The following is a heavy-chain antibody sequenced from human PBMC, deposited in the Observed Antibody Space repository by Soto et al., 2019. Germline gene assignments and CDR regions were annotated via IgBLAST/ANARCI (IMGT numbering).Heavy chain of an antibody. CDR3: ARGSSVVYSYYYYYMDV. CDR1: GGCFSGYY. Sequence: VQLQQGGAGLLKPSETLSLTCAVYGGCFSGYYWSWIRQPPGKGLEWIGEINHSGSTNYKPSLKSRVTISVDMSKNQFSLKLSSVTAAYTAVYYCARGSSVVYSYYYYYMDVWGKGTKVTVSS. J-gene: IGHJ6*03. CDR2: INHSGST. V-gene: IGHV4-34*01. D-gene: IGHD2-8*02.